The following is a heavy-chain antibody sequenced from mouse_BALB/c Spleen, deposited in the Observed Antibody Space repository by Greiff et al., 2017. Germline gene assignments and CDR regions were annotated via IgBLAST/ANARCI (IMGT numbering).Heavy chain of an antibody. Sequence: DVHLVESGGGLVKPGGSLKLSCAASGFTFSDYYMDWVRQTPEKRLEWVATISDGGSYTYYPDSVKVRFTISRDNAKNNLYLQMSSLKSEDTAMYYCARTYYGNYVGWYFDVWGAGTTVTVSS. D-gene: IGHD2-1*01. CDR1: GFTFSDYY. J-gene: IGHJ1*01. V-gene: IGHV5-4*02. CDR3: ARTYYGNYVGWYFDV. CDR2: ISDGGSYT.